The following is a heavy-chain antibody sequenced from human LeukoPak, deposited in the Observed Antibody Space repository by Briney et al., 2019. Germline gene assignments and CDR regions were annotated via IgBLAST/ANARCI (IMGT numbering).Heavy chain of an antibody. CDR3: ARDKGYSYDYVDY. CDR1: GFTFSSYG. V-gene: IGHV3-33*01. CDR2: IWFDESNK. Sequence: GGSLRLSCAASGFTFSSYGMHWVRQAPGKGLEWVAVIWFDESNKYYADSVKGRFTISRDNSKNTLYLRMNSLRAEDTAVYYCARDKGYSYDYVDYWGQGTLVTVSS. D-gene: IGHD5-18*01. J-gene: IGHJ4*02.